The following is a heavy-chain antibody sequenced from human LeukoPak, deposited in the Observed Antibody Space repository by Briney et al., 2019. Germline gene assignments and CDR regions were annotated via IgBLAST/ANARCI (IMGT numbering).Heavy chain of an antibody. Sequence: ASVKVSFKASGYTFTDYYFHWVRQGPGQGLECMGWVSPNNGGTTYSQKFQGRVTMTRDTSICTAYMELSSLRSDDTAVYFCAREKLGPTAYDIWGQGTMVTVSS. J-gene: IGHJ3*02. CDR2: VSPNNGGT. CDR1: GYTFTDYY. D-gene: IGHD7-27*01. V-gene: IGHV1-2*02. CDR3: AREKLGPTAYDI.